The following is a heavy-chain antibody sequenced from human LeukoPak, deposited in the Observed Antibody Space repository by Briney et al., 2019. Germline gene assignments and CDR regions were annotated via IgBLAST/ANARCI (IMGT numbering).Heavy chain of an antibody. CDR3: TRGEDTSNWFYFDY. Sequence: SQTLSLTCAISGDSVSSNSAAWNWIRQSPSRGLERLGRTYYRSMLYTDYAISVKSRISIKPDTSRNQFSLQLNSVTPEDTAIYYCTRGEDTSNWFYFDYWGQGTLVTVSS. D-gene: IGHD2-2*01. CDR2: TYYRSMLYT. J-gene: IGHJ4*02. CDR1: GDSVSSNSAA. V-gene: IGHV6-1*01.